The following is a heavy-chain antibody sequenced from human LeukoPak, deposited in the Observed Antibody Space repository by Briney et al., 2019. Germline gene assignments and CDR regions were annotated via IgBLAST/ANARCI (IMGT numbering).Heavy chain of an antibody. CDR1: GGSISSYY. V-gene: IGHV4-59*01. CDR2: IYYSGST. Sequence: PSETLSLTCTVSGGSISSYYWSWIRQPPGKGLEWIGYIYYSGSTNYNPSLKSRVTISVDTSKNQFSLKLSSVTAADTAVYYCARESNHWNDIPIAFDMWGQGTMVTVSS. CDR3: ARESNHWNDIPIAFDM. J-gene: IGHJ3*02. D-gene: IGHD1-1*01.